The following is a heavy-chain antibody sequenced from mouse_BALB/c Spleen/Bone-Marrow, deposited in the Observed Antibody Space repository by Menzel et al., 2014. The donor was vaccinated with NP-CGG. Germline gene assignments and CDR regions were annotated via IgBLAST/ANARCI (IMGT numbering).Heavy chain of an antibody. CDR2: IWSDGNT. CDR1: GFSLTTYG. CDR3: ARNPYGNYAMDY. V-gene: IGHV2-6*02. D-gene: IGHD2-10*02. Sequence: QSGPGLVAPSQSLSITCTVSGFSLTTYGVHWVRQPPGKGLEWLVVIWSDGNTTYNSAPKSRLSISKDNSKSQVFLKMNSHQTDDTAMYYCARNPYGNYAMDYRGQGTSVTVSS. J-gene: IGHJ4*01.